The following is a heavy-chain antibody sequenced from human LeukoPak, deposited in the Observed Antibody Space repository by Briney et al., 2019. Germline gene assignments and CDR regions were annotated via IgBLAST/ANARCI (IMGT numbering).Heavy chain of an antibody. CDR1: GGSFSGYY. D-gene: IGHD3-22*01. Sequence: PSETLSLTCAVYGGSFSGYYWSWIRQPPGKGLEWIGSIYHSGNTYYNPSLKSRVTISVDTSKNQFSLKLSSVTAADTAVYYCARDQYYDSSGNFDYWGQGTLVTVSS. J-gene: IGHJ4*02. V-gene: IGHV4-34*01. CDR2: IYHSGNT. CDR3: ARDQYYDSSGNFDY.